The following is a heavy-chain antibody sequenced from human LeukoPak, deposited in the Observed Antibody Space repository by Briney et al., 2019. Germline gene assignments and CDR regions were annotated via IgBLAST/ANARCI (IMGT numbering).Heavy chain of an antibody. Sequence: SQALSLTCTVSGGSISSGSYYWSWIRQPAGKGLEWIGRIYTSGSTNYNPSLKSRVTVSVDTSKNQFSLKLSSVTAADTAVYYCAVLEWLPGVDYWGQGTLVTVSS. J-gene: IGHJ4*02. CDR1: GGSISSGSYY. CDR2: IYTSGST. V-gene: IGHV4-61*02. CDR3: AVLEWLPGVDY. D-gene: IGHD3-3*01.